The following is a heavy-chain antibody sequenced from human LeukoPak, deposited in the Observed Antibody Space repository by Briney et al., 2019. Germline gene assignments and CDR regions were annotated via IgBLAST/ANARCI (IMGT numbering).Heavy chain of an antibody. CDR1: GFTFSSYS. J-gene: IGHJ4*02. Sequence: GGSLRLSCAASGFTFSSYSMNWVRQAPGKGLEWVSYISSSSSTIYYADSVKGRFTISRDNARNSLYLQMNSLRAEDTAVYYCARDFGYYGSGSYYTFDYWGQGTLVTVSS. CDR2: ISSSSSTI. V-gene: IGHV3-48*01. CDR3: ARDFGYYGSGSYYTFDY. D-gene: IGHD3-10*01.